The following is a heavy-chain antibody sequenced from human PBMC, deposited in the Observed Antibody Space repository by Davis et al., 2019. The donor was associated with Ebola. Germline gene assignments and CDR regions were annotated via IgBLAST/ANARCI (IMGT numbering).Heavy chain of an antibody. Sequence: SLKISCAASGFTFSSYWMSWVRQAPGKGLEWVSGISWNSGSIGYADSVKGRFTISRDNAKNSLYLQMNSLRAEDTALYYCAKDIQYQLLTGGAFDIWGQGTMVTVSS. CDR3: AKDIQYQLLTGGAFDI. J-gene: IGHJ3*02. D-gene: IGHD2-2*01. V-gene: IGHV3-9*01. CDR1: GFTFSSYW. CDR2: ISWNSGSI.